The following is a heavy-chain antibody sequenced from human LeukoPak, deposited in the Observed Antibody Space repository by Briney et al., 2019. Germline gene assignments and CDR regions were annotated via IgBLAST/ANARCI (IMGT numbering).Heavy chain of an antibody. CDR2: ISGSGGST. Sequence: GGSLRLSCAASGFTFRTYGMHWVRQAPGKGLEWVSAISGSGGSTYYADSVKGRFTISRDNSKNTLYLQMNSLRAEDTAVYYCAKDPGYFDYWGQGTLVTVSS. V-gene: IGHV3-23*01. J-gene: IGHJ4*02. CDR1: GFTFRTYG. D-gene: IGHD3-10*01. CDR3: AKDPGYFDY.